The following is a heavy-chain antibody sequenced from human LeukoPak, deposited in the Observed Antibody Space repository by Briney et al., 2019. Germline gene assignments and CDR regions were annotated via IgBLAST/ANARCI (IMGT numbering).Heavy chain of an antibody. V-gene: IGHV3-23*01. Sequence: GGSLRLSCAASGFTFSSYAMSWVRQAPGKGLEWVSAISGSGGSTYYADSVKGRFTISRDSSKNSLYLQMNSLRAEDTALYYCAKAGYYYGSASYYNYFDYWGQGTLVTVSS. CDR3: AKAGYYYGSASYYNYFDY. CDR1: GFTFSSYA. J-gene: IGHJ4*02. CDR2: ISGSGGST. D-gene: IGHD3-10*01.